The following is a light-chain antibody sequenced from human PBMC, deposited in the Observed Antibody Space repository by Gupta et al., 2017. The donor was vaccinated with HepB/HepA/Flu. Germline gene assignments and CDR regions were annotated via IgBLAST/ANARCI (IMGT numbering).Light chain of an antibody. J-gene: IGLJ3*02. CDR2: DVT. V-gene: IGLV2-11*01. CDR3: CSYAGTNTPRV. CDR1: NSDVGGYSY. Sequence: QSVLTQPRSVSGSPGQSVTISCTETNSDVGGYSYVSWYQHHPGKAPRLLIYDVTERPSGVPDHFSGSKPGNTASLTISGLQAEDEADYYCCSYAGTNTPRVFGGGTKLTVL.